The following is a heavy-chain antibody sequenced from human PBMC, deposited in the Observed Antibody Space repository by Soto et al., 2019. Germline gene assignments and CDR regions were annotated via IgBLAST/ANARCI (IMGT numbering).Heavy chain of an antibody. CDR1: GYTFTSYG. CDR2: ISAYNGNT. CDR3: AREGAAATSYYYYGMDV. D-gene: IGHD6-13*01. V-gene: IGHV1-18*01. Sequence: QVQLVQSGAEVKKPGASVKVSCKASGYTFTSYGISWVRQAPGQGLEWMGWISAYNGNTNYAQKPQRRVTRTTXXPXSXXYMELRSLRSDDTAVYYCAREGAAATSYYYYGMDVWGQGTTVTVSS. J-gene: IGHJ6*02.